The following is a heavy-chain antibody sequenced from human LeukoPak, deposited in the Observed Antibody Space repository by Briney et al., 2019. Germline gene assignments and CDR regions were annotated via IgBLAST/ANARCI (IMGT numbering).Heavy chain of an antibody. CDR3: AGTPNWFDP. V-gene: IGHV4-59*01. J-gene: IGHJ5*02. CDR2: IYYSGST. D-gene: IGHD2-15*01. Sequence: SETLSLTCSVSGDSISSYYWSWIRQPPGKGLEWIGYIYYSGSTNYNPSLKSRVTISVDTSKNQFSLKLSSVTAADTAVYYCAGTPNWFDPWGQXTLVTVSS. CDR1: GDSISSYY.